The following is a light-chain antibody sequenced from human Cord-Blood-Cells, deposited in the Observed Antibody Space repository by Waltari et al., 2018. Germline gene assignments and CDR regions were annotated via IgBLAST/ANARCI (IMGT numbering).Light chain of an antibody. CDR3: QQYDNLLWT. Sequence: DIQMTQSTSSLSASVGDRVNITCQASQDISNYLNWYQQKPGKAPKLLIYDASNLETGVPSRFSGSGSGTDFTFTISSLQPEDIATYYCQQYDNLLWTFGQGTKVEIK. J-gene: IGKJ1*01. V-gene: IGKV1-33*01. CDR1: QDISNY. CDR2: DAS.